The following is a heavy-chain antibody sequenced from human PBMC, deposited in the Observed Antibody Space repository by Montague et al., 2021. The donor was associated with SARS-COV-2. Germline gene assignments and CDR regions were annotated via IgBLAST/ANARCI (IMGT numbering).Heavy chain of an antibody. V-gene: IGHV4-34*01. J-gene: IGHJ3*02. CDR3: ARGRPVQGSFRHFDSISSGALDI. Sequence: SESLSLICAVSRGSFSNYYWTWIRQSPGKGLEWIGEINQGGAPNYTPSLKSRVTIPLDTSKKQISLKLNSVTVADTAVFFCARGRPVQGSFRHFDSISSGALDIWAQGSLVIVS. CDR1: RGSFSNYY. D-gene: IGHD3-9*01. CDR2: INQGGAP.